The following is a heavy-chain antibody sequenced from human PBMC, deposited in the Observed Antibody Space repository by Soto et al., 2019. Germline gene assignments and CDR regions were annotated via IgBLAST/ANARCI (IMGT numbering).Heavy chain of an antibody. J-gene: IGHJ6*02. Sequence: GASVKVSCKASGGTFSSYAISWVRQAPGQGLEWMGGIIPIFGTANYAQKFQGRVTITADESTSTAYMELSSLRSEDTAVYYCATGTYYYDSSGYYYTVYYYYGMDVWGQGTTVTVSS. CDR3: ATGTYYYDSSGYYYTVYYYYGMDV. CDR1: GGTFSSYA. D-gene: IGHD3-22*01. V-gene: IGHV1-69*13. CDR2: IIPIFGTA.